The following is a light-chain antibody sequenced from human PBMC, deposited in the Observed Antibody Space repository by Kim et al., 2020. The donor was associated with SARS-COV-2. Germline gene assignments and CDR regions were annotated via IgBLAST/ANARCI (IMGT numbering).Light chain of an antibody. CDR1: SSNIGSNT. CDR3: ATWDDSLDVWM. Sequence: GQRVTIAGSGSSSNIGSNTVNWYQQFPGTAPKLRIDTNDRRPSGVSDRVSCSKSGTSASLAISGLQSEDEADYYCATWDDSLDVWMFGGGTQLTVL. CDR2: TND. V-gene: IGLV1-44*01. J-gene: IGLJ3*02.